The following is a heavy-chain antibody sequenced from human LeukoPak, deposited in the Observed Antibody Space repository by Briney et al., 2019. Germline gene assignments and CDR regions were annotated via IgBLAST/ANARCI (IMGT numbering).Heavy chain of an antibody. D-gene: IGHD1-14*01. V-gene: IGHV4-59*01. CDR1: GGSISSYY. CDR2: IYYSGST. J-gene: IGHJ4*02. CDR3: SEDGNPFDY. Sequence: SETLSLTCTVSGGSISSYYWSWVRQPPGKGLEWIGYIYYSGSTNYNPSLKSRVTISVDTSKNQFSLKLSSVTAADTAVYYCSEDGNPFDYWGQGTLVTVSS.